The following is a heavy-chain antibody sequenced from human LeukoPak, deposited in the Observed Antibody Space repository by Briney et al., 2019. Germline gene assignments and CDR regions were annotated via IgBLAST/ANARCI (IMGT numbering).Heavy chain of an antibody. V-gene: IGHV4-4*07. Sequence: SETLSLTCIVSGGSISSYYWSWIRQPAGKGLEWIGRIYTSGSTNYNPSLKSRVTMSVDTSKNQFSLKLSSVTAADTAVYYCARDDYYDSSGYYSDAFDIWGQGTTVTVSS. CDR2: IYTSGST. CDR1: GGSISSYY. D-gene: IGHD3-22*01. CDR3: ARDDYYDSSGYYSDAFDI. J-gene: IGHJ3*02.